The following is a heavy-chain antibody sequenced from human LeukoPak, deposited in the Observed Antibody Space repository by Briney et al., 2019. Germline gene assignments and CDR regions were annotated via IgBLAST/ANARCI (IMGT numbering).Heavy chain of an antibody. CDR1: GGSISSYY. Sequence: SETLSLTCTVSGGSISSYYWSWIRQPAGKGLEWIGRIYTSGSTNYNPSLKSRVTMSVDTSKNQFPLKLSSVTAADTAVYYCARESSSSSWYQRGFDYWGQGTLVTVSS. CDR2: IYTSGST. V-gene: IGHV4-4*07. J-gene: IGHJ4*02. CDR3: ARESSSSSWYQRGFDY. D-gene: IGHD6-13*01.